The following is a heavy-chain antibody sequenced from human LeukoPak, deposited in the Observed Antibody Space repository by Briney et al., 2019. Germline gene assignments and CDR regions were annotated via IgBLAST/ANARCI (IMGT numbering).Heavy chain of an antibody. J-gene: IGHJ4*02. CDR1: GFTLSSYA. CDR2: ISGSGGNT. V-gene: IGHV3-23*01. Sequence: PGGSLRLSCAASGFTLSSYAMSWVRQAPGKGLEWVSSISGSGGNTYYADSVKGRFTISRDNSKNTLYLQMNSLRAEDTAVYYCAKDFYYSSSSLSFYFDYWGQGTLVSVSS. CDR3: AKDFYYSSSSLSFYFDY. D-gene: IGHD3-22*01.